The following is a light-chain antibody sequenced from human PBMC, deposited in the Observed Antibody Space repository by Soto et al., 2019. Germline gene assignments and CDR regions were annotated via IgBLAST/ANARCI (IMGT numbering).Light chain of an antibody. J-gene: IGKJ4*01. Sequence: DIQMTQSPSSLSTSVGDRVTITCQASQDINNHLNWYQQKPGKAPELLIYDVSNLAAGVPSRFSGSGSGIDFTCVSSSLQPADIATYYCQQYDNLPLTFGGGTKVEI. CDR3: QQYDNLPLT. CDR2: DVS. V-gene: IGKV1-33*01. CDR1: QDINNH.